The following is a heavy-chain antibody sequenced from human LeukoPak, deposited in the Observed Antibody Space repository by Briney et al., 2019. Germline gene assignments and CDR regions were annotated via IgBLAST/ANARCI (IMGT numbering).Heavy chain of an antibody. J-gene: IGHJ5*02. CDR1: GVSISSYY. D-gene: IGHD3-10*01. CDR2: IYYSGST. CDR3: ARVRGLGVRGGLNWFDP. Sequence: SETLSLTCTVSGVSISSYYWSWIRQPPGKGLEWIGYIYYSGSTNYNPSLKSRVTISVDTSKNQFSLKLSSVTAADTAVYYCARVRGLGVRGGLNWFDPWGQGTLVTVSS. V-gene: IGHV4-59*01.